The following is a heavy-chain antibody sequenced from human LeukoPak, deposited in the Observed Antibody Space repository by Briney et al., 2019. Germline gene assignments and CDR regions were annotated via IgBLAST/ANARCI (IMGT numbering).Heavy chain of an antibody. CDR2: IRCDGSNK. J-gene: IGHJ6*03. CDR1: GFTFSSYG. CDR3: AKGRDSSGYYLGYYYYMDV. V-gene: IGHV3-30*02. Sequence: SGGSLRLSCAASGFTFSSYGMHWVRQAPGKGLEWVAFIRCDGSNKYYADSVKGRFTISRDNSKNTLYLQMNSLRAEDTAVYYCAKGRDSSGYYLGYYYYMDVWGKGTTVTVSS. D-gene: IGHD3-22*01.